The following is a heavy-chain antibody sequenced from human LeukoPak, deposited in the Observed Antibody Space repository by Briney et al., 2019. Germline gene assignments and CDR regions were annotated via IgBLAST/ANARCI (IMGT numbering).Heavy chain of an antibody. J-gene: IGHJ3*02. CDR2: IRLDGSDK. Sequence: GGSLRLSCAASGFTFSSYGMHWVRQAPGKGLEWVAFIRLDGSDKYYADSVRGQFTISRDNSKNTLYLQMNSLRADDTAVYYCAKASWGTYAFDIWGQGTMDTVSS. V-gene: IGHV3-30*02. CDR3: AKASWGTYAFDI. CDR1: GFTFSSYG. D-gene: IGHD3-16*01.